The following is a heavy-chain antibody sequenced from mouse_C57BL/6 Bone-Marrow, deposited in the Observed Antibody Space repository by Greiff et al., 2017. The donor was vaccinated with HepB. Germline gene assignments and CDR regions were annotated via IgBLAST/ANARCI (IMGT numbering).Heavy chain of an antibody. D-gene: IGHD1-1*01. V-gene: IGHV5-9-1*02. CDR1: GFTFSSYA. CDR2: ISSGGDYI. CDR3: TRDPYFYAMDY. Sequence: EVMLVESGEGLVKPGGSLKLSCAASGFTFSSYAMSWVRQTPEKRLEWVAYISSGGDYIYYADTVKGRFTISRDNARNTRYLQMSSLKSEDTAMYYCTRDPYFYAMDYWGQGTSVTVSS. J-gene: IGHJ4*01.